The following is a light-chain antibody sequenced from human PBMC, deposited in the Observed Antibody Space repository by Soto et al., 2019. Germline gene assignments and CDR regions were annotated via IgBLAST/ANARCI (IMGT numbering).Light chain of an antibody. CDR3: SSYAGSNFWV. V-gene: IGLV2-8*01. CDR2: EVT. Sequence: QSALTQPPSASGSPGQSVTISCTGTSSDVGGYDYVSWYQQHPGKAPKLMIYEVTKRPSGVPDRFSGFKSGNTASLTVSGLQAEDEADYYCSSYAGSNFWVFGGGTQLTVL. CDR1: SSDVGGYDY. J-gene: IGLJ3*02.